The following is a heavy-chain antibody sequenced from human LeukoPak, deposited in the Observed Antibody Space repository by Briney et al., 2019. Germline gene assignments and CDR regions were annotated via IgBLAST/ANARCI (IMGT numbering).Heavy chain of an antibody. CDR3: AFNYADAFDI. D-gene: IGHD4-11*01. Sequence: KASETLSLTCTVSGGSISSYYWSWIRQPPGKGLEWIGYIYYSGSTNYNPSLKSRVTISVDTSKNQFSLKLGSVTAADTAVYYCAFNYADAFDIWGQGTMVTVSS. CDR2: IYYSGST. CDR1: GGSISSYY. V-gene: IGHV4-59*01. J-gene: IGHJ3*02.